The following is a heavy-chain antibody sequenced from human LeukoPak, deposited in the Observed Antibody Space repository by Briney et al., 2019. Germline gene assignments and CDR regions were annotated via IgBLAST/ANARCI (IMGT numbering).Heavy chain of an antibody. CDR1: GFTFISYD. D-gene: IGHD2-2*01. Sequence: GGSLRLSCAASGFTFISYDIHWVRQAPGKGLEWVAVISYDGSNKYYADSVKGRFTISRDNSKNTLYLQVNSLRTEDTAVYYCAKNIPNCSSTSCPLDYWGQGTLVTVSS. J-gene: IGHJ4*02. V-gene: IGHV3-30*18. CDR2: ISYDGSNK. CDR3: AKNIPNCSSTSCPLDY.